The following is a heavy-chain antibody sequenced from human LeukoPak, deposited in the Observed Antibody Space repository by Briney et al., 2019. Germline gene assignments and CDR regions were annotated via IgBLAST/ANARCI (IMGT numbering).Heavy chain of an antibody. Sequence: PSETLSLTCAVSGYSISSGYYWGWIRQPPGKGLEWIGSIYHSGSTYYNPSLKSRVTISVDTSKNQFSLKLSSVTAADTAVYYCARSREGFCTSTTCYEYYFDYWGQGTLVTVSS. CDR3: ARSREGFCTSTTCYEYYFDY. D-gene: IGHD2-2*01. V-gene: IGHV4-38-2*01. J-gene: IGHJ4*02. CDR2: IYHSGST. CDR1: GYSISSGYY.